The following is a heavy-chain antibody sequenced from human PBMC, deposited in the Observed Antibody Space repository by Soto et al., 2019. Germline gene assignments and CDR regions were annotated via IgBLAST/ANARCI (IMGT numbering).Heavy chain of an antibody. D-gene: IGHD6-13*01. V-gene: IGHV5-10-1*01. J-gene: IGHJ5*02. CDR3: ARIESIARNWFDP. CDR2: IDPVDSYA. Sequence: PGESLKISCKGSGFSFTNYWISWVRQMPGKGLEWMGNIDPVDSYANYSPSFQGHVTFSVDTSISTAYLQWSSLKASDTAMYFCARIESIARNWFDPWGQRTLGTVSS. CDR1: GFSFTNYW.